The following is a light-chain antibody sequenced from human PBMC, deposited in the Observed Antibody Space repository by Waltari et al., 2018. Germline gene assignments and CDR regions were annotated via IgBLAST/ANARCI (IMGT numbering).Light chain of an antibody. CDR1: QSVSTY. J-gene: IGKJ4*01. CDR3: HQRSDWPLT. V-gene: IGKV3-11*01. Sequence: EIVLTQSPATLSLSPGERATLSCRTSQSVSTYLVWYQPKPGQAPRLLIYDASNRAPGIPARFSGSGSGTDFTLTISYLEPEDFAVYYCHQRSDWPLTFGGGTKVEIK. CDR2: DAS.